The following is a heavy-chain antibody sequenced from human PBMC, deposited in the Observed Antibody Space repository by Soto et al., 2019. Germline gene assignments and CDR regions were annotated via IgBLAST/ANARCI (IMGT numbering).Heavy chain of an antibody. D-gene: IGHD5-12*01. Sequence: SETLSLTCTVSGGSISSNYWSWIRQPPGKGLEWIGYMYHSGSTNYNPSLKSRVTTSVDTSKNQFSLKLSSVTAADTAVYYCARVRREGYNWDFDYWGQGTLVT. CDR1: GGSISSNY. CDR3: ARVRREGYNWDFDY. V-gene: IGHV4-59*01. J-gene: IGHJ4*02. CDR2: MYHSGST.